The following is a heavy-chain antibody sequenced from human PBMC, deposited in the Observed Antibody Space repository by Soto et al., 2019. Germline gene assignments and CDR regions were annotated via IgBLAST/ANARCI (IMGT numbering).Heavy chain of an antibody. Sequence: ASVKVSCKAPGYTVTGYYMHCVRQAPGQGLEWMGWINPNSGGTNYAQKFQGGVTMTRDTSISTAYMELSRLRSDDTAVYYCARDLSSPGDFDYWGQGTLVTVSS. CDR1: GYTVTGYY. D-gene: IGHD6-13*01. V-gene: IGHV1-2*02. CDR2: INPNSGGT. J-gene: IGHJ4*02. CDR3: ARDLSSPGDFDY.